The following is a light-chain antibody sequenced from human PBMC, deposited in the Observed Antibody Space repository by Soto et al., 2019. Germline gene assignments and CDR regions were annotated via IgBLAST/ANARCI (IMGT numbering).Light chain of an antibody. J-gene: IGKJ1*01. CDR3: QQRSNWPPWT. CDR2: DAS. CDR1: QSVSSY. Sequence: DIVLTQYPATLSLSPGERATLSCRASQSVSSYLAWYQQKPGQAPRPLIYDASNRATGIPARFSGSGSGTDFTLTISSLEPEDFAVYYCQQRSNWPPWTFGQGTKVDIK. V-gene: IGKV3-11*01.